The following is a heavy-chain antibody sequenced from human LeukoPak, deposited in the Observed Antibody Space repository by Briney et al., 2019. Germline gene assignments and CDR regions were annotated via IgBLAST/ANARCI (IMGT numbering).Heavy chain of an antibody. D-gene: IGHD2-15*01. CDR2: VRQDGTEK. J-gene: IGHJ4*02. CDR3: AAGTGYLIEK. V-gene: IGHV3-7*01. CDR1: GFSFGSNW. Sequence: GGSLRLSCAASGFSFGSNWMNWVRQSPGKGLEWVANVRQDGTEKNYVDSVKGRFIISRDNAKNSLYLQMNSLRAEDTAVYYCAAGTGYLIEKWGQGTLVTVSS.